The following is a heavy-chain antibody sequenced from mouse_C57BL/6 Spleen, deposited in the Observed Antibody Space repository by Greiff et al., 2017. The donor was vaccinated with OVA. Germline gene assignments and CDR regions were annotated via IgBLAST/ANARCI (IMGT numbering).Heavy chain of an antibody. V-gene: IGHV1-64*01. Sequence: QVQLQQPGAELVKPGASVKLSCKASGYTFTSYWMHWVKQRPGQGLEWIGMIHPNSGSTNYNEKFKSKATLTVDKSSSTAYMQLSSLTSEDSAVYYCAREDDDGYPYFDYWGQGTTLTVSS. CDR3: AREDDDGYPYFDY. CDR1: GYTFTSYW. CDR2: IHPNSGST. D-gene: IGHD2-3*01. J-gene: IGHJ2*01.